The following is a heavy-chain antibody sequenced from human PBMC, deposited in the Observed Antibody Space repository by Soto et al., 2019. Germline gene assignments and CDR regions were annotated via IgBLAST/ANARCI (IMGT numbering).Heavy chain of an antibody. Sequence: QVQLVQSGAEVKKPGSSVKVSSEASGGTFKTYSINWVRQAPGQGVEWMGGIIPIFGTTNYAQKFRGRVTITADESTSTAYMELSSPRSDDTAVYYCATNHRAVTIDYYSYGLDVWGQGTTLTVSS. CDR3: ATNHRAVTIDYYSYGLDV. D-gene: IGHD4-17*01. CDR2: IIPIFGTT. J-gene: IGHJ6*02. CDR1: GGTFKTYS. V-gene: IGHV1-69*01.